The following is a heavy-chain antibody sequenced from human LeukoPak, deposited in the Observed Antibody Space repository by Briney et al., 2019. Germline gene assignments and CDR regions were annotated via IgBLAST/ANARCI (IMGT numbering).Heavy chain of an antibody. D-gene: IGHD3-22*01. CDR2: INHSGST. CDR3: ARHYYDISGYYPLCFDY. V-gene: IGHV4-34*01. J-gene: IGHJ4*02. CDR1: GVSFSGYY. Sequence: SETLSLTCAVYGVSFSGYYWSWIRQPPGKGLEWIGEINHSGSTNYNPSLKSRVTISVDTSKKQFSLNLSSVTAADTAVYYCARHYYDISGYYPLCFDYWGQGTLVTVSS.